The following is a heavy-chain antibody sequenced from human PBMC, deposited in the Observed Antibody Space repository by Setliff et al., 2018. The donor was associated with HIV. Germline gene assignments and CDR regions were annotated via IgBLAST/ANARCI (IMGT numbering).Heavy chain of an antibody. CDR3: AVRRYYGSTGYYDY. CDR1: GGSISSGSYY. CDR2: IYTSGST. J-gene: IGHJ4*02. D-gene: IGHD3-22*01. V-gene: IGHV4-61*09. Sequence: PSETLSLTCTVSGGSISSGSYYWSWIRQPAGKGLEWIGHIYTSGSTNYNPSLKSRVTISVDKSKNQFSLKLTSVTAADTAVYYCAVRRYYGSTGYYDYWGQGTLVTVSS.